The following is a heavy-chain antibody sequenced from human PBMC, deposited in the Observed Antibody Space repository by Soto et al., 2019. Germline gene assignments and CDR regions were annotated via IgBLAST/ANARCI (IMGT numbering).Heavy chain of an antibody. D-gene: IGHD3-22*01. CDR3: AKLLTSSWYYYDSSGYFDY. Sequence: LRLSCAASGFTFSSYAMSWVRQAPGKGLEWVSAISGSGGSTYYADSVKGRFTISRDNSKNTLYLQMNSLRAEDTAVYYCAKLLTSSWYYYDSSGYFDYWGQGTLVTVSS. V-gene: IGHV3-23*01. J-gene: IGHJ4*02. CDR2: ISGSGGST. CDR1: GFTFSSYA.